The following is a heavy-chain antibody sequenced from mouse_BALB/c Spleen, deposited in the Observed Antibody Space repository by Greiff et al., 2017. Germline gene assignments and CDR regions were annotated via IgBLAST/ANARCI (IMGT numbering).Heavy chain of an antibody. V-gene: IGHV7-3*02. D-gene: IGHD3-1*01. Sequence: EVQGVESGGGLVQPGGSLRLSCATSGFTFTDYYMSWVRQPPGKALEWLGFIRNKANGYTTEYSASVKGRFTISRDNSQSILYLQMNTLRAEDSATYYCARDITAARAFYAMDYWGQGTSVTVSS. CDR1: GFTFTDYY. CDR2: IRNKANGYTT. CDR3: ARDITAARAFYAMDY. J-gene: IGHJ4*01.